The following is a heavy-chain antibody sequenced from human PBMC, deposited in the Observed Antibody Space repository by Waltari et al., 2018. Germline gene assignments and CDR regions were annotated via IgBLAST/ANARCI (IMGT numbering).Heavy chain of an antibody. Sequence: GLVWVGRIKSKTDGGTTDYAAPVKGRFTISRDDSKNTLYLQMNSLKTEDTAVYYCTTERPPSAYYYYYMDVWGKGTTVTVSS. J-gene: IGHJ6*03. V-gene: IGHV3-15*01. D-gene: IGHD1-1*01. CDR3: TTERPPSAYYYYYMDV. CDR2: IKSKTDGGTT.